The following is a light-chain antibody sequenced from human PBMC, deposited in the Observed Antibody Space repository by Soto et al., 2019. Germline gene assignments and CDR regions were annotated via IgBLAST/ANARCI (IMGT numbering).Light chain of an antibody. V-gene: IGKV1-5*03. Sequence: DIQMTQSPSTLSASVGDRVTITCRASQSISSWLAWYQQKPGKAPKLLIYKASSLASGVPSRFSGSGSGTDFTLTISSLQPDDFETYYCQQYNRYRGTFGQGTQVDIK. CDR3: QQYNRYRGT. CDR2: KAS. J-gene: IGKJ1*01. CDR1: QSISSW.